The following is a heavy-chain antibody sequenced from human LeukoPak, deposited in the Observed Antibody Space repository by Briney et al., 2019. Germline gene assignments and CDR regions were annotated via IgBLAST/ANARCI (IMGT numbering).Heavy chain of an antibody. CDR1: GFTFSSYA. J-gene: IGHJ4*02. CDR2: ISGSGGST. Sequence: GGSLRLSCAASGFTFSSYAMSWVRQAPGKGLEWGSAISGSGGSTYYADSVKGRFTISRDNSKNTLYLQMNSLRAEDTAVYYCASLTHYDSSGYSTPLVDYWGQGTLVTVSS. D-gene: IGHD3-22*01. V-gene: IGHV3-23*01. CDR3: ASLTHYDSSGYSTPLVDY.